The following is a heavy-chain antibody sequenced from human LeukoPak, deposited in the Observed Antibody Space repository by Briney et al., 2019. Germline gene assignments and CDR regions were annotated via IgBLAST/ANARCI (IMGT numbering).Heavy chain of an antibody. V-gene: IGHV3-64D*09. CDR3: VKGHLVWELGDYFDY. J-gene: IGHJ4*02. CDR2: ISSNGGST. CDR1: GFTFSSYA. Sequence: GGSLRLSCSASGFTFSSYAMHWVCQAPGKGLEYVSAISSNGGSTYYADSVKGRFTISRDNSKNTLYLQMSSLRAEDTAVYYCVKGHLVWELGDYFDYWGQGTLVTVSS. D-gene: IGHD1-26*01.